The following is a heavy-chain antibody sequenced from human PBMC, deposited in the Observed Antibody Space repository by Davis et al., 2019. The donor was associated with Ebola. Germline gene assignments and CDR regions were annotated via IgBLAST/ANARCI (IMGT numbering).Heavy chain of an antibody. CDR3: ARTTPAADYYDSSGYFNWFDP. J-gene: IGHJ5*02. Sequence: ASVKVSCKASGYTFTSYGISWVRQAPGQGLEWMGWISAYNGNTNYAQKLQGRVTMTTDTSTSTAYMELRSLRSDDTAVYYCARTTPAADYYDSSGYFNWFDPWGQGTLVTVSS. CDR2: ISAYNGNT. CDR1: GYTFTSYG. V-gene: IGHV1-18*01. D-gene: IGHD3-22*01.